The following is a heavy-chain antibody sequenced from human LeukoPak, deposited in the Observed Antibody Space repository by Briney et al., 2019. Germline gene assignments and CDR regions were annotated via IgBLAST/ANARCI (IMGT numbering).Heavy chain of an antibody. J-gene: IGHJ5*02. Sequence: ASVKVSCKASGYTFTDYYMHWVRQAPGPGLEWMGWISPHSGATNYAQKFQGSITMTRETSISTAYLEVSRLRSDDTAVYYCARFDTTGASGYNWFDPWGQGTLVTVSS. CDR2: ISPHSGAT. D-gene: IGHD1-1*01. V-gene: IGHV1-2*02. CDR1: GYTFTDYY. CDR3: ARFDTTGASGYNWFDP.